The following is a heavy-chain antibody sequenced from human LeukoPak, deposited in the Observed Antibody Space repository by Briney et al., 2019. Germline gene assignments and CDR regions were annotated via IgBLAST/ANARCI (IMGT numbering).Heavy chain of an antibody. V-gene: IGHV4-39*01. CDR1: GGSISSYY. CDR2: IYYSGST. Sequence: SETLSLTCTVSGGSISSYYWGWIRQPPGKGLEWIGSIYYSGSTYYNPSLKSRVTISVDTSKNQFSLKLSSVTAADTAVYYCARSTIAARLDYFDYWGQGTLVTVSS. CDR3: ARSTIAARLDYFDY. D-gene: IGHD6-6*01. J-gene: IGHJ4*02.